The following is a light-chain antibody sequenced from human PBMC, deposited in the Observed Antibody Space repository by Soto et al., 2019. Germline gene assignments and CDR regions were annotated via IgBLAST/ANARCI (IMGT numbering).Light chain of an antibody. J-gene: IGKJ1*01. CDR3: QRYNNGRT. CDR2: AAS. Sequence: SQLTQSPSSRSAPVGDIVTITCRASQGIANYLAWYQQKPGKPPKLLIYAASTLQPGVPSRFSGSGSGTDFTLNINSLQPEDIATYYCQRYNNGRTFGQGTKVDI. V-gene: IGKV1-27*01. CDR1: QGIANY.